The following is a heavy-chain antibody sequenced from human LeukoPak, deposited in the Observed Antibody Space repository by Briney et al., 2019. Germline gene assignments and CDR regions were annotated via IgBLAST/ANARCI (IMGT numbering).Heavy chain of an antibody. J-gene: IGHJ4*02. Sequence: GGSLRLSCAASGFTFSSYWMSWVRQAPGKGLEWVANIKQDGSEKYYVDSVKGRFTISRDNAKNSLYLQMNSLRAEDTAVYYCARNFRLGGDYVDYWGQGTLVTVSS. CDR1: GFTFSSYW. V-gene: IGHV3-7*01. D-gene: IGHD7-27*01. CDR2: IKQDGSEK. CDR3: ARNFRLGGDYVDY.